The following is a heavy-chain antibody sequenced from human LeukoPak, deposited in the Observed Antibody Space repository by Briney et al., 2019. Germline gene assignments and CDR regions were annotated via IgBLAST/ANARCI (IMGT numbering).Heavy chain of an antibody. Sequence: GASVKVSCKASGYTFTSYGISWVRQAPGQGLEWMGRIIPILGIANYAQKFQGRVTMTRNTSTSTVYMELSSLRSEDTAVYYCKLVDAAMDFDYWGQGTLVTVSS. CDR2: IIPILGIA. CDR3: KLVDAAMDFDY. CDR1: GYTFTSYG. V-gene: IGHV1-69*04. J-gene: IGHJ4*02. D-gene: IGHD5-18*01.